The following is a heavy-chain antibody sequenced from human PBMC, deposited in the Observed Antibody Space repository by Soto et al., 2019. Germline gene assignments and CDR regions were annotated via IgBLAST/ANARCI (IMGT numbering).Heavy chain of an antibody. D-gene: IGHD3-22*01. V-gene: IGHV4-59*08. CDR2: VYYSGSTKYSGST. J-gene: IGHJ4*02. CDR1: GGSISHYY. CDR3: ARQERGYPFDY. Sequence: SDTLSLTCTVSGGSISHYYWNWIRQPPGKGLEWIGYVYYSGSTKYSGSTNYDPSLKSRVTISVDTSKNQFSLRLSSVTAADTAVYYCARQERGYPFDYWGQGTLVTVSS.